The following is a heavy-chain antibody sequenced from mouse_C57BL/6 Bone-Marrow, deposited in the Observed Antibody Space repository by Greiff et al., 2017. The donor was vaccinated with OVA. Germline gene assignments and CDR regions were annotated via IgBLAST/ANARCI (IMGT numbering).Heavy chain of an antibody. CDR1: GYTFTSYT. J-gene: IGHJ2*01. CDR3: TRGYYFDY. CDR2: IDPTNAYT. Sequence: VQLQQSGAELARPGASVKMSCKASGYTFTSYTIHWVKQRPGQGLAWIGYIDPTNAYTNYNQKFKGKATLTADKSSSTAYMQLSSLTSEDSAVYYCTRGYYFDYWGQGTTLTVSS. V-gene: IGHV1-4*01.